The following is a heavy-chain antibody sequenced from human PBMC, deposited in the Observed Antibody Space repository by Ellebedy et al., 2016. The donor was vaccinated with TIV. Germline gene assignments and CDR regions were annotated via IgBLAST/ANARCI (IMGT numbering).Heavy chain of an antibody. CDR2: INPNSGGT. CDR1: GYTFTGYY. CDR3: ARELVGIRMDV. V-gene: IGHV1-2*02. D-gene: IGHD2-8*02. Sequence: ASVKVSXKASGYTFTGYYMHWVRQAPGQGLEWMGWINPNSGGTNYAQKFQGRVTMTTDTSTSTAYMELRSLRSDDTAVYYCARELVGIRMDVWGQGTTVTVSS. J-gene: IGHJ6*02.